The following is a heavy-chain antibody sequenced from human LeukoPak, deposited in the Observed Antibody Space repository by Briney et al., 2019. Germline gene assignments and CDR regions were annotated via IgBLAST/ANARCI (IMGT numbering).Heavy chain of an antibody. Sequence: SETLSLTCTVSGGSISSSSYYWGWIRQPPGKGLERIGSIYYSGSTYYNPSLKSRVTISVDTSKNQFSLKLRSLDATDTAVYFFTAGRSDYFDFWGQGTLVTVSS. V-gene: IGHV4-39*01. J-gene: IGHJ4*02. CDR1: GGSISSSSYY. D-gene: IGHD5-18*01. CDR2: IYYSGST. CDR3: TAGRSDYFDF.